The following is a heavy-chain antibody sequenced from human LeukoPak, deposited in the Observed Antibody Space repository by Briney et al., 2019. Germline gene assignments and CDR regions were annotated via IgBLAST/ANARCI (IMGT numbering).Heavy chain of an antibody. Sequence: PGGSLRLSCAASGFSFSSYWMHWVRQAPGKGLVWVSRINGDGSNTKYADSVKGRFTISRDNAKNMLYLQMNSLRVEDTAVYYCARGVSNTWYNGVDVWGQGTTVPVSS. CDR1: GFSFSSYW. CDR2: INGDGSNT. V-gene: IGHV3-74*03. J-gene: IGHJ6*02. D-gene: IGHD4-11*01. CDR3: ARGVSNTWYNGVDV.